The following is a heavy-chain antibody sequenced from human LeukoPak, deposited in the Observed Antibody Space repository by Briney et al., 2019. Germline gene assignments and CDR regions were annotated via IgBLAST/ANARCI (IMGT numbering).Heavy chain of an antibody. CDR3: ARHSSDYYGPFDY. CDR2: IYTSGSN. CDR1: TGSISSYY. V-gene: IGHV4-4*07. J-gene: IGHJ4*02. D-gene: IGHD6-19*01. Sequence: SETLSLTCPVSTGSISSYYWGWIRQPAGKGLEWIGRIYTSGSNNYNPTLKSRVTMSVDTPKNQFSLKLSSVTAADTAVYFCARHSSDYYGPFDYWGQGTLVTVSS.